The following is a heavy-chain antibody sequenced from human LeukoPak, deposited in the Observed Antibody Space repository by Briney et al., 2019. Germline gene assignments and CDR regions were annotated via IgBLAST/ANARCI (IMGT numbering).Heavy chain of an antibody. D-gene: IGHD6-19*01. CDR3: ARDPGISVAGFDF. J-gene: IGHJ4*02. CDR2: IYYSGST. V-gene: IGHV4-59*01. CDR1: GGSISSYY. Sequence: SETLSLTCTVSGGSISSYYWSWIRQPPGEGVEWIGYIYYSGSTNYNPSLKSRVTILVDASKNQFPLRLSSVTAADTAVYFCARDPGISVAGFDFWGQGTLVTVSS.